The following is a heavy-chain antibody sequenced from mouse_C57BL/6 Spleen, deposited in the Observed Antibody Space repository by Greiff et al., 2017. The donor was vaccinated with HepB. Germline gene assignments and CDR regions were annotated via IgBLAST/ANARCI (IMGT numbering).Heavy chain of an antibody. V-gene: IGHV1-7*01. D-gene: IGHD1-1*01. Sequence: QVQLKQSGAELAKPGASVKLSCKASGYTFTSYWMHWVKQRPGQGLEWIGYINPSSGYTKYNQKFKDKATLTADKSSSTAYMQLSSLTYEDSAVYYCARGRWSYVGAMDYWGQGTSVTVSS. J-gene: IGHJ4*01. CDR3: ARGRWSYVGAMDY. CDR1: GYTFTSYW. CDR2: INPSSGYT.